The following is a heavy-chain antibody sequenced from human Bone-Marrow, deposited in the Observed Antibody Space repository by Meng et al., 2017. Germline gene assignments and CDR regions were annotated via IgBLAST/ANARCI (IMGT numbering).Heavy chain of an antibody. V-gene: IGHV3-74*01. CDR2: SRT. D-gene: IGHD3-10*01. CDR3: AREKKYYYGSGSAFDI. Sequence: SRTRYADSVKGRFTISRDNAKNTLCLQMNSLRAEDTAVYYCAREKKYYYGSGSAFDIWGQGTMVTVSS. J-gene: IGHJ3*02.